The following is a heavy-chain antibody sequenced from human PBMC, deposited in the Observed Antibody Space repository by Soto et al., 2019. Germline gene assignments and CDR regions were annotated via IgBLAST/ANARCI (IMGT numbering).Heavy chain of an antibody. Sequence: QVQLVQSGAEVKKPGASVKVSCKASGYTFTNYGISWVRQAPGQGLEWMGWISAYNGNTNYAQKLPGRVPMTTDTSTSTAYMELRSLRSDDTAVYYCARDDIVVVQGYYYGMDVWGQGTTVTVSS. J-gene: IGHJ6*02. V-gene: IGHV1-18*01. D-gene: IGHD2-2*01. CDR2: ISAYNGNT. CDR3: ARDDIVVVQGYYYGMDV. CDR1: GYTFTNYG.